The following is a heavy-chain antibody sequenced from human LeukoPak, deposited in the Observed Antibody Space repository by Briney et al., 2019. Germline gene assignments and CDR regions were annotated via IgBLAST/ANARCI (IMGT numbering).Heavy chain of an antibody. CDR1: GGSLTSHN. D-gene: IGHD6-6*01. V-gene: IGHV4-59*11. CDR2: IYSKVST. Sequence: PSETLSLTCTVSGGSLTSHNGSCIRQPPAKGAECLGDIYSKVSTNYTLPLRRLVTISVDTSKNQFSLMLTSVTAADTAVYYCARVRADSSNDAFDIWGQGTVVTVS. CDR3: ARVRADSSNDAFDI. J-gene: IGHJ3*02.